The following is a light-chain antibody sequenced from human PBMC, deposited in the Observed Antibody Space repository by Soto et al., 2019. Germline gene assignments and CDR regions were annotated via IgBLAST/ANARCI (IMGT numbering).Light chain of an antibody. Sequence: QSALTQPASVSGSPGQSITIPCTGTSSDIGYYNYVSWYQQHPGKAPKLMISEVTNRPSGVSNRFSGSKSGNTASLTISGLQAEDEADYYCSSYTPTSSYVFGGGTKATVL. CDR1: SSDIGYYNY. CDR2: EVT. V-gene: IGLV2-14*01. J-gene: IGLJ1*01. CDR3: SSYTPTSSYV.